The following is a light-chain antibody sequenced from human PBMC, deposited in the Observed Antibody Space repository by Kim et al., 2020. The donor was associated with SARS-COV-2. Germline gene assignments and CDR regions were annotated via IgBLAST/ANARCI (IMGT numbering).Light chain of an antibody. Sequence: CTSSGGSMASNYVQWYQQRPGRAPTPVIYEDNQRATGVPDRVSGSIDSSSNSASLTISGLKTEDEADYYCQSYDSSNPWVFGGGTQLTVL. CDR3: QSYDSSNPWV. CDR2: EDN. CDR1: GGSMASNY. V-gene: IGLV6-57*02. J-gene: IGLJ3*02.